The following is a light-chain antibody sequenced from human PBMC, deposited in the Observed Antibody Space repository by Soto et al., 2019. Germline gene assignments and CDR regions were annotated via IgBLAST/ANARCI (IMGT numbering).Light chain of an antibody. CDR1: QSVSSY. V-gene: IGKV3-11*01. J-gene: IGKJ2*01. CDR2: DAF. Sequence: EIVLTQSPATLSLSPGERATLSCRASQSVSSYLAWYQQKPGQAPRLLMYDAFNRATGIPARFSGSGSGTDFNLTISSLEPEDFAVYYCQQRSNWPLLYTFGQGTKLEIK. CDR3: QQRSNWPLLYT.